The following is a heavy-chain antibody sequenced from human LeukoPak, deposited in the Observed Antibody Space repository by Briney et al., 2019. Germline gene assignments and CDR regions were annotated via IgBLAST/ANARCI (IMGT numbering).Heavy chain of an antibody. CDR2: IWYDGSNK. J-gene: IGHJ4*02. V-gene: IGHV3-33*08. CDR3: AREDPSGSYYS. CDR1: GFTFSSYG. Sequence: PGGSLRLSCAASGFTFSSYGMHWVRQAPGKGLEWVAVIWYDGSNKYYADSVKGRFTISRDNSKNTLYLQMNSLRVEDTAVYYCAREDPSGSYYSWGQGTLVTVSS. D-gene: IGHD1-26*01.